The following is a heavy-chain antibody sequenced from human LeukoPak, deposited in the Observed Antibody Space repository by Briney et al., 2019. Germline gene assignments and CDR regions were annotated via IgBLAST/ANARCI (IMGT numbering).Heavy chain of an antibody. CDR1: GGSISSYY. CDR2: IHYSGST. CDR3: ARVIAAAGLFDY. D-gene: IGHD6-13*01. Sequence: SETPSLTCTVSGGSISSYYWSWIRQPPGKGLEWIGSIHYSGSTTYNPSLKSRVTISVDTSKNQFSLKLSSVTAADTAVYYCARVIAAAGLFDYWGQGTLVTVSS. V-gene: IGHV4-59*12. J-gene: IGHJ4*02.